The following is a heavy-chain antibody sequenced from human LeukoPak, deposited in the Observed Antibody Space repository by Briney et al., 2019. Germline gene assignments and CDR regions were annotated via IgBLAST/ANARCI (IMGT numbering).Heavy chain of an antibody. D-gene: IGHD3-3*01. V-gene: IGHV4-4*07. Sequence: SETLSLTCTVSGGSISSYYWSLIRQPAGKGLECISRIYTSGSTNYNPSLKSRVTMSVDTSKNQFSLKLSSVTAADTAVYYCARDPGVLRFLDRYYYYYMDVWGKGTTVTVSS. J-gene: IGHJ6*03. CDR3: ARDPGVLRFLDRYYYYYMDV. CDR1: GGSISSYY. CDR2: IYTSGST.